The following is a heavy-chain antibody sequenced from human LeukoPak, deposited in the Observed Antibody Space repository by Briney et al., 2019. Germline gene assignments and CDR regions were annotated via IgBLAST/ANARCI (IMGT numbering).Heavy chain of an antibody. Sequence: GASVKVSCKASGYTYTSYGISWVRQAPGEGLEGRGWISDYNGNTNYAQKLQGRVTMTPDTSTSTAYMELRSLTSEDTAVYYCARDFGLIDAGLVENDYWGPGTLVTVSS. V-gene: IGHV1-18*01. J-gene: IGHJ4*02. CDR2: ISDYNGNT. CDR3: ARDFGLIDAGLVENDY. CDR1: GYTYTSYG. D-gene: IGHD2/OR15-2a*01.